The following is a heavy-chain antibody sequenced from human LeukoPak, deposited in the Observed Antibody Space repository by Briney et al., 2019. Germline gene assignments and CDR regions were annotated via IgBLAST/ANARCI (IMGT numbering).Heavy chain of an antibody. D-gene: IGHD3-22*01. Sequence: GSSVKVSCKASGGTFSSYAISWVREAAGQGLEWMGWMNPNTGRTGFAQKFQGRLTMTRDTSISTAYMELSSLRSEDTAVYYCARLSQTPDYYSNGGYYYLGYWGQGTPVTVSS. V-gene: IGHV1-8*02. CDR1: GGTFSSYA. CDR2: MNPNTGRT. J-gene: IGHJ4*02. CDR3: ARLSQTPDYYSNGGYYYLGY.